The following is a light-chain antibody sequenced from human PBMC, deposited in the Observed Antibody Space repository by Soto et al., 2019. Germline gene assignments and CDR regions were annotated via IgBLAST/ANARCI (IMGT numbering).Light chain of an antibody. V-gene: IGLV1-44*01. Sequence: QSVLTQPPSASGTPGQRVTISCSGSSSNIGSNPVHWYQRVPGTAPKLLIHNNNQRPSGVPARFSGSKSGTSASLAISGPQSEDEADYYWAAWDDSLNGVLVGGGTKLTLL. CDR3: AAWDDSLNGVL. J-gene: IGLJ2*01. CDR1: SSNIGSNP. CDR2: NNN.